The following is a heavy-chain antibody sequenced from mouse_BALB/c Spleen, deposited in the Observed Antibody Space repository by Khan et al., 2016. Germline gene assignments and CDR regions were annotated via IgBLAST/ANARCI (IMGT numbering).Heavy chain of an antibody. CDR3: TRDRDWYCDV. J-gene: IGHJ1*01. Sequence: MQLKQSGTVLARPGASVKMSCKASGYSFTSYWMHWVKQRPGQGLEWIGGIYPGNSDTSYNQKFKGKAKLTAVTSASTAYMEFSSLTNEDSAVYYCTRDRDWYCDVWGAGTTVTVSS. V-gene: IGHV1-5*01. CDR1: GYSFTSYW. CDR2: IYPGNSDT.